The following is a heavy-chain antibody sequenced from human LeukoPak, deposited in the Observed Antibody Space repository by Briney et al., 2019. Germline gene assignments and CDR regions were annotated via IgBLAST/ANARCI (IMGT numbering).Heavy chain of an antibody. V-gene: IGHV2-5*01. CDR1: GFSLSTSGVG. D-gene: IGHD3-10*01. CDR3: AHSEELLWFGDLYYFDY. CDR2: IYWNDDK. Sequence: SGPTLVNPTQTLTLTCTFSGFSLSTSGVGVGWIRQPPGKALEWLALIYWNDDKRYSPSLKSRLTITKDTSKNQVVLTMTNMDPVDTATYYCAHSEELLWFGDLYYFDYWGQGTLVTVSS. J-gene: IGHJ4*02.